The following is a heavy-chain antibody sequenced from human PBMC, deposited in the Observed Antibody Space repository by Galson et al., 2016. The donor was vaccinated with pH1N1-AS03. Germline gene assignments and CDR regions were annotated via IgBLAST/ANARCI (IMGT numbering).Heavy chain of an antibody. J-gene: IGHJ6*02. CDR1: GGTFSGFF. D-gene: IGHD3-16*01. CDR2: VDHSGII. CDR3: ARLLGKAFPRLGRNFGMDV. Sequence: SETLSLTCDVLGGTFSGFFWNWVRQSSGKGLEWIGEVDHSGIITYNPSLRSRLNISLDTSSRQFSLKLTSVTAADTAVYFCARLLGKAFPRLGRNFGMDVWGQGITVTVSS. V-gene: IGHV4-34*01.